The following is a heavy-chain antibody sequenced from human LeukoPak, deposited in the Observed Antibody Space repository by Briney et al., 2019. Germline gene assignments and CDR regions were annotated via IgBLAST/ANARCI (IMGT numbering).Heavy chain of an antibody. D-gene: IGHD2-2*01. J-gene: IGHJ1*01. Sequence: GGSLRLSCAASGFTFSSYSMDWVRQAPGKGLEWVSSISSSSSYIYYADSVKGRFTISRDNAKNSLYLQMNSLRAEDTAVYYCARDDIVVVPAAASAEYFQHWGQGTLVTVSS. CDR3: ARDDIVVVPAAASAEYFQH. CDR2: ISSSSSYI. V-gene: IGHV3-21*01. CDR1: GFTFSSYS.